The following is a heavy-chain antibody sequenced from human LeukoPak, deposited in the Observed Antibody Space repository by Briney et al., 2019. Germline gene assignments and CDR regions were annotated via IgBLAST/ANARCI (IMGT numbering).Heavy chain of an antibody. D-gene: IGHD5-12*01. CDR2: INPSGGST. CDR1: GYTFTSYY. V-gene: IGHV1-46*01. Sequence: ASVKVSCKASGYTFTSYYMHWVRQAPGQGLEWMGIINPSGGSTSYAQKFQGRVTITADESTSTAYMELSSLRSEDTAVYYCAREGGYADGGWYYYYGMDVWGQGTTVTVSS. CDR3: AREGGYADGGWYYYYGMDV. J-gene: IGHJ6*02.